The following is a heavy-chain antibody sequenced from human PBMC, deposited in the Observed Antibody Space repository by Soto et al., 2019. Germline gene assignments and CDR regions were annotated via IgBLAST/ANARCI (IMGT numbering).Heavy chain of an antibody. Sequence: ASVKVCCKASGYTFTSCGISWVRQAPGQGLEWMGWISAYNGNTNYAQKLQGRVTMTTDTSTSTAYMELRSLRSDDTAVYYCARARPVDYYGYWGQGTLVTVSS. V-gene: IGHV1-18*01. D-gene: IGHD2-15*01. J-gene: IGHJ4*02. CDR1: GYTFTSCG. CDR2: ISAYNGNT. CDR3: ARARPVDYYGY.